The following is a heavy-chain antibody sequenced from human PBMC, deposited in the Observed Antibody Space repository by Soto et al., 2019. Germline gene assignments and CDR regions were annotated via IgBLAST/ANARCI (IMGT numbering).Heavy chain of an antibody. CDR2: INHSGST. V-gene: IGHV4-34*01. Sequence: SETLSLTCAVYGGSFSGYYWSWIRQPPGKGLEWIGEINHSGSTNYNPSLKSRVTISVDTSKNQFSLKLSSVTAADTAVYYCARGRGITMVRVYYYYIDVWGKGTTVTVSS. CDR3: ARGRGITMVRVYYYYIDV. CDR1: GGSFSGYY. J-gene: IGHJ6*03. D-gene: IGHD3-10*01.